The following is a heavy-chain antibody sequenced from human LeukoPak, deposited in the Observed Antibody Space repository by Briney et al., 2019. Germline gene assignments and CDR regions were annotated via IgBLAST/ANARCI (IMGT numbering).Heavy chain of an antibody. CDR3: ARGRYYLDS. CDR2: IWYDGSNK. J-gene: IGHJ4*02. CDR1: GFTFSSYG. V-gene: IGHV3-33*01. Sequence: GGSLRLSCAASGFTFSSYGMHWVRQAPGKGLEWVAVIWYDGSNKYYADSVKGRFTISRDDAKNTLYLQMSSLRAEDTAVYYCARGRYYLDSWGQGTLVTVSS.